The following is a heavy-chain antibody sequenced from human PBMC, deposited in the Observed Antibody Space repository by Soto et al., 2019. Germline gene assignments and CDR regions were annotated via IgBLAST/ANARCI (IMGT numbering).Heavy chain of an antibody. CDR1: GFTFSSYW. V-gene: IGHV3-74*01. Sequence: GGSLRLSCAASGFTFSSYWMHWVRQAPGKGLVWVSRINSDGSSTSYADSVKGRFTISRDNAKNTLYLQMNSLRAEDTAVYYCARAETGTTDGKNYYYYGMDVWGQGTTVTVSS. J-gene: IGHJ6*02. CDR2: INSDGSST. CDR3: ARAETGTTDGKNYYYYGMDV. D-gene: IGHD1-7*01.